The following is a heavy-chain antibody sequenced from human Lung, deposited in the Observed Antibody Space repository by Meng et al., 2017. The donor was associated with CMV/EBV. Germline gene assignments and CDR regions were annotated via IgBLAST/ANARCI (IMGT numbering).Heavy chain of an antibody. Sequence: GSXRLXCAVYGGSFSGYYWSWIRQPPGKGLEWIGEINHSGSTNYNPSLKSRVTISVDTYKNQFSLKLSSVTAADTAVYYCARLGYCSSTSCYPGNYYYGMDVXGQGXTVTVSS. CDR1: GGSFSGYY. CDR3: ARLGYCSSTSCYPGNYYYGMDV. J-gene: IGHJ6*02. CDR2: INHSGST. D-gene: IGHD2-2*01. V-gene: IGHV4-34*01.